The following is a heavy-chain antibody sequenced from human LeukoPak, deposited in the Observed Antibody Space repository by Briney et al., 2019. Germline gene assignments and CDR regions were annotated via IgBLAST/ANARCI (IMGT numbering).Heavy chain of an antibody. Sequence: SETLSLTCGVCGGSFSDSYWSWIRQPPGKGVEGIGEINHTGMTKYNPSLKNRGTGSVDRCKNQYSLRRRSVPPADTAVYSCARGLSHTRIASGYYYVRWFDPWGQGALVTVSS. CDR3: ARGLSHTRIASGYYYVRWFDP. CDR1: GGSFSDSY. CDR2: INHTGMT. D-gene: IGHD3-22*01. J-gene: IGHJ5*02. V-gene: IGHV4-34*01.